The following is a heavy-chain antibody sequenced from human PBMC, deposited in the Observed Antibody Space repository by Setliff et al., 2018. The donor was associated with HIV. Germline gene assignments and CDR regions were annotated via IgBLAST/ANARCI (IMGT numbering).Heavy chain of an antibody. CDR2: ISYSGST. CDR3: ATLNFPLNWFDP. CDR1: GASISSSPYY. Sequence: SETLSLTCSVSGASISSSPYYWAWIRQPPGEGLEWIATISYSGSTHYNLALMSRVTISMDTSRNQFSVKLSSVTAADTAIYYCATLNFPLNWFDPWGQGTPVTVSS. V-gene: IGHV4-39*01. J-gene: IGHJ5*02.